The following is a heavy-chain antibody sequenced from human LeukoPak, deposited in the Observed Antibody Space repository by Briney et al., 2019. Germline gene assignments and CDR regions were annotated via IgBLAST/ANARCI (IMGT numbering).Heavy chain of an antibody. CDR2: INPNSGVT. V-gene: IGHV1-2*02. D-gene: IGHD3-22*01. CDR1: GYTFTGYY. CDR3: ARAPYDSSGYWAFDY. J-gene: IGHJ4*02. Sequence: ASVKVSCKASGYTFTGYYMHWVRQAPGRGLEWMGWINPNSGVTNYAQKFQGRVTMTRDTSISTAYMELSSLRSDDTAVYYCARAPYDSSGYWAFDYWGQGTLVTVSS.